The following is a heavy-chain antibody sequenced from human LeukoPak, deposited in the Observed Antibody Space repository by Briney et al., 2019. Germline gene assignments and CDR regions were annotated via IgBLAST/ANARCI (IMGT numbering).Heavy chain of an antibody. D-gene: IGHD4-17*01. V-gene: IGHV1-2*02. Sequence: ASVKVSCKASGYTXTDYYIHWVRQAPGQGLEWMGWINPNNGGTNYAQKFRGSVTMTRDTSISTDYMELTRLRSDDTAVYYCARAHGDYNFDYWGQGTLVTVSS. CDR1: GYTXTDYY. J-gene: IGHJ4*02. CDR2: INPNNGGT. CDR3: ARAHGDYNFDY.